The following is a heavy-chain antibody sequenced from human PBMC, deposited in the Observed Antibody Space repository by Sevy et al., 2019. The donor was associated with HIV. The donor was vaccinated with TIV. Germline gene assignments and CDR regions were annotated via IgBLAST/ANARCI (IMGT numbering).Heavy chain of an antibody. CDR2: IYSDGST. CDR1: GFPVSSNY. D-gene: IGHD5-18*01. CDR3: ARGKSGYGFGLDY. V-gene: IGHV3-66*01. J-gene: IGHJ4*02. Sequence: GGSLRLSCAASGFPVSSNYMSWVRQAPGKGLEWVSVIYSDGSTYHADSVKGRFTISRDNSKNTLYLQMNSLRVEDTAVYYCARGKSGYGFGLDYWGQGTLVTVSS.